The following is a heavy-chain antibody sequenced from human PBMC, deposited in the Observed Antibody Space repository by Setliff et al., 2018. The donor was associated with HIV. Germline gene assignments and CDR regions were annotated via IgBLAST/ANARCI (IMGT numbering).Heavy chain of an antibody. J-gene: IGHJ6*03. CDR3: ARGDIIAVPAAIDMDV. CDR2: INPNSGGT. V-gene: IGHV1-2*02. CDR1: GYTSSGYY. Sequence: ASVKVSCKASGYTSSGYYMHWVRQAPGQGLEWMGWINPNSGGTNYAQKFQGRVTMTRDTSISTAYMELSRLRSDDTAVYYCARGDIIAVPAAIDMDVWGKGTTVTVSS. D-gene: IGHD2-2*01.